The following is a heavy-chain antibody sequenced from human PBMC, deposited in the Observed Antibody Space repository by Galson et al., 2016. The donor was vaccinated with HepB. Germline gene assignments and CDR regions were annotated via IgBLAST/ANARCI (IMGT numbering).Heavy chain of an antibody. Sequence: SLRLSCAASGFTLSDYWMAWVRQAPGKGLEWVADIKRDGSQKQYVESVKGRFTISRDNAVASVYLQMNSLRAEDTAIYYCARDTHDYRRSNNYWGAFDIWGQGTMVTVSS. CDR1: GFTLSDYW. CDR3: ARDTHDYRRSNNYWGAFDI. J-gene: IGHJ3*02. V-gene: IGHV3-7*03. CDR2: IKRDGSQK. D-gene: IGHD5-12*01.